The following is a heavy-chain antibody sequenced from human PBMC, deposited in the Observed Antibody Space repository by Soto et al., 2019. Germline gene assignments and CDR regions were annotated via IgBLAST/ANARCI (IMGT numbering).Heavy chain of an antibody. D-gene: IGHD1-7*01. CDR3: AAGLELRLDYYYGMDV. CDR1: GFTFTSSA. Sequence: GASVKVSFKASGFTFTSSAVQWLRQARGQRLEWIGWIVVGSGNTNYAQKFQERVTITRDMSTSTAYMELSSLRSEDTAVYYCAAGLELRLDYYYGMDVWGQGTTVTVSS. V-gene: IGHV1-58*01. J-gene: IGHJ6*02. CDR2: IVVGSGNT.